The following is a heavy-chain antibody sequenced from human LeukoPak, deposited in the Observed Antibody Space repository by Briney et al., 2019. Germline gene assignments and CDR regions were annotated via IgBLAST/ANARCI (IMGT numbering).Heavy chain of an antibody. CDR3: ARDASSYGSGSYYPD. V-gene: IGHV4-59*01. Sequence: SETLSLTCTVSGGSISSYYWSWIRQPPGKGLEWIGYIYYSGNTNYNPSLKSRVTISVDTSNNQFSLKLSSVTAADTAVYYCARDASSYGSGSYYPDWGQGTLVTVSS. CDR2: IYYSGNT. D-gene: IGHD3-10*01. CDR1: GGSISSYY. J-gene: IGHJ4*02.